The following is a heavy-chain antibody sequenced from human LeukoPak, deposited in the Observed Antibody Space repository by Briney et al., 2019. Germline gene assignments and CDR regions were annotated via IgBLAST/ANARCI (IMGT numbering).Heavy chain of an antibody. Sequence: ASVKVSCKASGYTFTSYDINWVRQATGQGLEWMGWMNPNSGNTGYAQKFQGRVTITRNTSTSTAYMELSSLRSEDTAVYYCARGVYYYDSSGYRGFDYWGQGTLVTVSS. CDR2: MNPNSGNT. CDR1: GYTFTSYD. CDR3: ARGVYYYDSSGYRGFDY. V-gene: IGHV1-8*03. J-gene: IGHJ4*02. D-gene: IGHD3-22*01.